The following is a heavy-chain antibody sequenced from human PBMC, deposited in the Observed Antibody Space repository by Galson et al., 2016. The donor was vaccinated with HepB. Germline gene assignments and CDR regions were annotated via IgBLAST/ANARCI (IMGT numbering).Heavy chain of an antibody. CDR3: AREGMSTVAMLDY. CDR2: ICNDGSNH. V-gene: IGHV3-33*08. Sequence: SLRLSCAASGFIFSSYGMHWARQAPGKGLEWVSVICNDGSNHSYVDSAKGRFTISRDNSKNTLYLQMNSLRAEDTAVYCCAREGMSTVAMLDYWGQGTLVTVSS. CDR1: GFIFSSYG. D-gene: IGHD4-23*01. J-gene: IGHJ4*02.